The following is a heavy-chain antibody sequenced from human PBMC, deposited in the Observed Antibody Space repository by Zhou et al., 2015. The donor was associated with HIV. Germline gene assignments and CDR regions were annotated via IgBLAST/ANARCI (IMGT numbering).Heavy chain of an antibody. CDR2: IIPIFGTA. CDR1: GGTFSSYA. D-gene: IGHD3-22*01. J-gene: IGHJ4*02. V-gene: IGHV1-69*12. CDR3: ASRNSSYYYDSSGYYFGY. Sequence: QVQLVQSGAEVKKPGSSVKVSCKASGGTFSSYAISWVRQAPGQGLEWMGGIIPIFGTANYAQKFQGRVTITADESTSTAYMELSSLRSEDTAVYYCASRNSSYYYDSSGYYFGYWGQGTLVTVSS.